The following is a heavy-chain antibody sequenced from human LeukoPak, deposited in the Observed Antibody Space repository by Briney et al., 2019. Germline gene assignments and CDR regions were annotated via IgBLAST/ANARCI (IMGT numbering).Heavy chain of an antibody. Sequence: GGSLRLSCAASGFTFSDYYMSWIRQAPGTGLEWVSHISSSGSTIYYADSVKGRFTISRDNAKSSLYLQMNGLRAEDTAVYYCARALWLGQGFFDYWGQGTLVTVSS. CDR3: ARALWLGQGFFDY. J-gene: IGHJ4*02. CDR1: GFTFSDYY. D-gene: IGHD3-10*01. CDR2: ISSSGSTI. V-gene: IGHV3-11*04.